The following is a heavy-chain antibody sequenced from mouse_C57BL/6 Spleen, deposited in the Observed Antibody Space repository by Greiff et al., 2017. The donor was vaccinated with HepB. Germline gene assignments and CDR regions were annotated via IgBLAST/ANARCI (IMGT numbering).Heavy chain of an antibody. J-gene: IGHJ2*01. CDR1: GYTFTSYG. CDR3: ARLYDGYYNFDY. CDR2: IYPRSGNT. D-gene: IGHD2-3*01. Sequence: VQLQQSGAELARPGASVKLSCKASGYTFTSYGISWVKQRTGQGLEWIGEIYPRSGNTYYNEKFKGKATLTADKSSSTAYMELRSLTSEDSAVYFCARLYDGYYNFDYWGQGTTLTVSS. V-gene: IGHV1-81*01.